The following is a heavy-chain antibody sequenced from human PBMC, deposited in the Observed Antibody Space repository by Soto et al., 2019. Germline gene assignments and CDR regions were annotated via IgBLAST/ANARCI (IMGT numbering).Heavy chain of an antibody. D-gene: IGHD3-10*01. J-gene: IGHJ4*02. V-gene: IGHV3-53*01. Sequence: EVQLVESGGGLIQPGGSLRLSCAVSGFTVSNNYMSWVRQAPGKGLEGVSVIYSGGYTAYGDSVKGRFTISRDNSKNTLYFQRNSRGAADPGFFYWEARPGGGGYWGQGTLVTVSS. CDR1: GFTVSNNY. CDR2: IYSGGYT. CDR3: EARPGGGGY.